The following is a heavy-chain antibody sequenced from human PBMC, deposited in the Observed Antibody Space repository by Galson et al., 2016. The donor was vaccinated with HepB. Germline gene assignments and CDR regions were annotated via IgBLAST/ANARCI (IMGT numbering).Heavy chain of an antibody. D-gene: IGHD7-27*01. V-gene: IGHV3-7*01. Sequence: VASIKQDGSEKYNVDSVEGRFTISRDSAKNSIYLQMNSLRVEDTAVYYCARRNWGAPDYWGQGTLVTVSS. CDR2: IKQDGSEK. J-gene: IGHJ4*02. CDR3: ARRNWGAPDY.